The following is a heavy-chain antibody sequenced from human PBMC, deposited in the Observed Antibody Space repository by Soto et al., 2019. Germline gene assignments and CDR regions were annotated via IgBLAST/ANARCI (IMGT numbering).Heavy chain of an antibody. J-gene: IGHJ4*02. D-gene: IGHD6-25*01. Sequence: PSETLSLTCSASGVSISSYFWSWIRQAPGRGLEWIGYTYHRGSTNYSPSLKSRVAISLDTSENQFSLKVNSVTAADTAVYYCARIGGYHGPLDYWGQGTPVTVSS. CDR3: ARIGGYHGPLDY. V-gene: IGHV4-59*01. CDR1: GVSISSYF. CDR2: TYHRGST.